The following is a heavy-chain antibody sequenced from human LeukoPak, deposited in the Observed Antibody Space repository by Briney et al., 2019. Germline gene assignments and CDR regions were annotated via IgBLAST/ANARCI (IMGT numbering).Heavy chain of an antibody. Sequence: SETLSLTCTVSGGSISSYYWSWIRQPPGKGLEWIGYVSYSGSTNYNPSLKSRVTISVDTSKNQFSLKLSSVTAADTAVYYCARARAVAGNYNWFDPWGQGTLVTVSS. CDR3: ARARAVAGNYNWFDP. D-gene: IGHD6-19*01. V-gene: IGHV4-59*01. CDR2: VSYSGST. J-gene: IGHJ5*02. CDR1: GGSISSYY.